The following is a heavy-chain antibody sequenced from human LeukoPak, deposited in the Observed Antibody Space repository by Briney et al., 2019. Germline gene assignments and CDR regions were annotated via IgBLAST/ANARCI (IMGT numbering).Heavy chain of an antibody. CDR2: ISYDGSDK. Sequence: GGSLRLSCAASGFTFSAYAMHWVRQAPGKGLEWVALISYDGSDKYYAGSVKGRFNISRDNSKNTLYLQMNSLRADDTAVYYCAKSLRGTGLDAFDIWGQGTMVTVSS. CDR3: AKSLRGTGLDAFDI. CDR1: GFTFSAYA. V-gene: IGHV3-30*18. J-gene: IGHJ3*02. D-gene: IGHD2-8*02.